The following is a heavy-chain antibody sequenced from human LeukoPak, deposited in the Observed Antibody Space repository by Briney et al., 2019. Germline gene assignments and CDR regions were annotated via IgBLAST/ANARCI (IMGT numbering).Heavy chain of an antibody. J-gene: IGHJ4*02. CDR3: AKAPVTTCRGAYCYPFDY. CDR1: GFTFSSYA. Sequence: GGSLRLSCAASGFTFSSYAMSWVRQAPGKGLEWVSAISGSGGSTYYADSVKGRFTISRDNSKNTLFLQMNRLRPEDAAVYYCAKAPVTTCRGAYCYPFDYWGQGTLVTVSS. CDR2: ISGSGGST. V-gene: IGHV3-23*01. D-gene: IGHD2-21*01.